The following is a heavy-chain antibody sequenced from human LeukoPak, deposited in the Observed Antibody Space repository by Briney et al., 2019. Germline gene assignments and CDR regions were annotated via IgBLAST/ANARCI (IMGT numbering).Heavy chain of an antibody. CDR3: ARYRVRIVVVTAIPSFFDY. V-gene: IGHV4-39*01. J-gene: IGHJ4*02. D-gene: IGHD2-21*02. Sequence: SETLSLTCTVSGGSISSSSYYWGWIRQPPGKGLEWIGSIYYSGSTYYNPSLKSRVTISVDTSKNQFSLKLSSVTAADTAVYYCARYRVRIVVVTAIPSFFDYWGQGTLVTVSS. CDR1: GGSISSSSYY. CDR2: IYYSGST.